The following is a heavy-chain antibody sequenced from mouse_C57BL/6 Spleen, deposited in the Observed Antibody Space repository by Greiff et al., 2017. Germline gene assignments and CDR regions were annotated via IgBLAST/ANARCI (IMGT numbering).Heavy chain of an antibody. CDR2: IDPSDSYT. V-gene: IGHV1-69*01. Sequence: QVQLQQPGAELVMPGASVKLSCKASGYTFTSYWMHWVKQRPGQGLEWIGEIDPSDSYTNYNQKFKGKSTLTVDKSSSTAYMQLSSLTSEDSAVXYCAYGNSAWFAYWGQGTLVTVSA. CDR3: AYGNSAWFAY. D-gene: IGHD2-1*01. CDR1: GYTFTSYW. J-gene: IGHJ3*01.